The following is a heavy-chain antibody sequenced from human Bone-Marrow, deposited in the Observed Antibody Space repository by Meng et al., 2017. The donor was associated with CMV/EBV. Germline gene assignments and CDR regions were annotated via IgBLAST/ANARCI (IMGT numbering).Heavy chain of an antibody. J-gene: IGHJ4*02. CDR3: ALVATPPPC. CDR2: ISSSSSYI. CDR1: GFTFSSYS. V-gene: IGHV3-21*04. Sequence: GESLKISCAASGFTFSSYSMNWVRQAPGKGLEWVSSISSSSSYIYYADSVKGRFTISRDNAKNSLYLQMNSLRAEDTAVYYCALVATPPPCWGQGTLVTFYS. D-gene: IGHD2-2*01.